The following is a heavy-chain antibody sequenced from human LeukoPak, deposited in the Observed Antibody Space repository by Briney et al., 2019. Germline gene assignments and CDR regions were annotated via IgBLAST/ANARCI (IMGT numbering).Heavy chain of an antibody. CDR3: ARGVNFCTSSHCRGDYFGS. CDR1: GGSVSNSSYF. D-gene: IGHD3-3*01. V-gene: IGHV4-39*01. J-gene: IGHJ4*02. CDR2: IYFTGTT. Sequence: SETLSLTCSVSGGSVSNSSYFWAWIRQPPGKGLEWIGSIYFTGTTYYNPSLRSRVSISVTTSKNQFSLRLTSVTAADTAPYYCARGVNFCTSSHCRGDYFGSWGQGSLVSVSS.